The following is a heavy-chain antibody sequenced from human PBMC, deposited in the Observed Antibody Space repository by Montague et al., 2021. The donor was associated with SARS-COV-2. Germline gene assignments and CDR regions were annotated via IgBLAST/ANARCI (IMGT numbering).Heavy chain of an antibody. Sequence: SETLSLTCAVSGVSLSGAFWSWVRQPPGKRLEWIGEINHTGSTNYNPSLRSRVTLSVDTSKNQFSLNLKSVSAADTAVYFCARLFGNNWYNRFDPWGQGTLVTVSS. CDR1: GVSLSGAF. CDR2: INHTGST. J-gene: IGHJ5*02. D-gene: IGHD1-1*01. CDR3: ARLFGNNWYNRFDP. V-gene: IGHV4-34*01.